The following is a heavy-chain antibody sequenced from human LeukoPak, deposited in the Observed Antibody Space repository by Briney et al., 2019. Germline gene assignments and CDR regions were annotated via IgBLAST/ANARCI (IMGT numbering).Heavy chain of an antibody. CDR1: GFTVSKNY. V-gene: IGHV3-53*01. D-gene: IGHD3-22*01. CDR2: IFAGGSR. Sequence: GGSLRLSWAASGFTVSKNYMSWVRQAPGKGLEWVSFIFAGGSRYYADSVKGRFTISRDNAKNSLYLQMNSLRAEDTAVYYCARDKVWVYSSGSSFPDYWGQGTLVTVSS. CDR3: ARDKVWVYSSGSSFPDY. J-gene: IGHJ4*02.